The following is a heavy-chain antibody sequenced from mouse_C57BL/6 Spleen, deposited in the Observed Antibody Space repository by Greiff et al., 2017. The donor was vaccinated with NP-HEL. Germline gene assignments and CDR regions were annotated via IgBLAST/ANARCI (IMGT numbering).Heavy chain of an antibody. J-gene: IGHJ4*01. CDR3: ARDRDYGSSSYAMDY. V-gene: IGHV5-4*01. CDR1: GFTFSSYA. D-gene: IGHD1-1*01. Sequence: DVMLVESGGGLVKPGGSLKLSCAASGFTFSSYAMSWVRQTPEKRLEWVATISDGGSYTYYPDNVKGRFTISRDNAKNNLYLQMSHLKSEDTAMYYCARDRDYGSSSYAMDYWGQGTSVTVSS. CDR2: ISDGGSYT.